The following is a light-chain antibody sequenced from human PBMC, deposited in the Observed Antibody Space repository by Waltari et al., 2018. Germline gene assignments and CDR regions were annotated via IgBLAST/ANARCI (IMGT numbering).Light chain of an antibody. Sequence: DIEMTQSPSSLSASIGDTVSMTCRASQTISSALNWYQQKPGKAPKLLVYHASTLQNGVPSRFGGRGSGTNFALIINDLQPEDFGTYYCQQSYDTLWSFGPGTTVDIK. CDR1: QTISSA. CDR3: QQSYDTLWS. V-gene: IGKV1-39*01. J-gene: IGKJ1*01. CDR2: HAS.